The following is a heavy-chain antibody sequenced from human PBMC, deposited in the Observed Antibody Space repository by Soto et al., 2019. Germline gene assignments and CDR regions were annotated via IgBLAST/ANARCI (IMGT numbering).Heavy chain of an antibody. CDR3: VRGTTAWRGMDY. D-gene: IGHD1-1*01. V-gene: IGHV3-23*01. Sequence: GGSLRLSCAASGFSFSDYAMSWVRQAPGKGLEWVSVISESGGSTHYADSVRGRFTVSRDDAKNTLYLQMDSLRVEDTGIYYCVRGTTAWRGMDYWGQGALVTVSS. CDR2: ISESGGST. J-gene: IGHJ4*02. CDR1: GFSFSDYA.